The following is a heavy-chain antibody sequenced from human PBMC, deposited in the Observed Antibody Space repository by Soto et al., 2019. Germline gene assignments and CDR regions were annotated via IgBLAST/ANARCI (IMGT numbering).Heavy chain of an antibody. D-gene: IGHD5-12*01. CDR2: IWFDGSKK. J-gene: IGHJ4*02. V-gene: IGHV3-33*01. CDR1: GFTFGRSG. CDR3: ARDLNTGYIDY. Sequence: QVQMVESGGGVVQPGTSLRLSCVASGFTFGRSGMHCVRQAPGGALEWVAIIWFDGSKKYYADSVKGRLTVSRDNSKNTLYLQMDSLRGDDTAVYYCARDLNTGYIDYWGQGTLVTVSS.